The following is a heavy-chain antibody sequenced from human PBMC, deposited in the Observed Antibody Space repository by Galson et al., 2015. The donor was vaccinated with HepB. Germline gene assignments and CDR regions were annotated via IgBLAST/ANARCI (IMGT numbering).Heavy chain of an antibody. CDR3: VKDVGRDLFGPGA. CDR1: GSTFRIYG. V-gene: IGHV3-23*01. J-gene: IGHJ5*02. D-gene: IGHD3-10*01. CDR2: IDGSGDRT. Sequence: SLRLSCAASGSTFRIYGMSWVRQAPGKGLEWVSGIDGSGDRTEYADSVQGRSIVSRDNSKNTLYLQISGLRVEDTAKYYCVKDVGRDLFGPGAWGQGTLVTVSS.